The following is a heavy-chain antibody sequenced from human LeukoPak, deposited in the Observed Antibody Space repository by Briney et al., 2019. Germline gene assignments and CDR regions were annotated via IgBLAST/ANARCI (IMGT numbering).Heavy chain of an antibody. J-gene: IGHJ4*02. D-gene: IGHD3-22*01. CDR3: ASGVRDYYDSPGYFDY. Sequence: PSETLSLTCTVSGGSISSSSYYWGWIRQPPGKGLEWIGSIYYSGSTYYNPSLKSRVTISVDTSKNQFSLKLSSVTAADTAVYYCASGVRDYYDSPGYFDYWSQGTLVTVSS. CDR2: IYYSGST. V-gene: IGHV4-39*01. CDR1: GGSISSSSYY.